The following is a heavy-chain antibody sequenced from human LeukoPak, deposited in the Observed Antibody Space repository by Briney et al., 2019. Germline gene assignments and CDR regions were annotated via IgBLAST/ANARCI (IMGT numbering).Heavy chain of an antibody. D-gene: IGHD2-8*01. Sequence: GGSLRLSCAASGFTFSSYAMSWVRQAPGKGLEWVSTISGSGGSTYYADSVKGRFTISRDNSKSTLYLQMNSLRDDDSAAYFCARVYLERLTAGYFDHWGQGTQVTVSP. J-gene: IGHJ4*02. V-gene: IGHV3-23*01. CDR1: GFTFSSYA. CDR2: ISGSGGST. CDR3: ARVYLERLTAGYFDH.